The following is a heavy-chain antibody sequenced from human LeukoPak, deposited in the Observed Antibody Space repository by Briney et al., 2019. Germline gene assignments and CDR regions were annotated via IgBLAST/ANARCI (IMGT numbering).Heavy chain of an antibody. J-gene: IGHJ6*04. V-gene: IGHV3-21*01. CDR3: AELGITMIGGV. Sequence: PGGSLRLSCAASGFTFSTYTMNWVRQAPGKGLEWVSSITTSSSYIYYADSVKGRFTISRDNAKNSLYLQMNSLRAEDTAVYYCAELGITMIGGVWGKGTTVTISS. CDR1: GFTFSTYT. CDR2: ITTSSSYI. D-gene: IGHD3-10*02.